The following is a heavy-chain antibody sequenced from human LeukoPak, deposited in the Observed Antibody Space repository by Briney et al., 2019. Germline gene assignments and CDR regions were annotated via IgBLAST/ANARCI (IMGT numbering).Heavy chain of an antibody. J-gene: IGHJ4*02. Sequence: SETLSLTCTVSGGSISSYYWSWIRQPPGKGLEWIGYIYYSGSTNYNPSLKSRVTISVDTSKNQFSLKLSSVTAADTAVYYCAGTYGDYAEDYWGQGTLVTVSS. CDR3: AGTYGDYAEDY. D-gene: IGHD4-17*01. V-gene: IGHV4-59*01. CDR1: GGSISSYY. CDR2: IYYSGST.